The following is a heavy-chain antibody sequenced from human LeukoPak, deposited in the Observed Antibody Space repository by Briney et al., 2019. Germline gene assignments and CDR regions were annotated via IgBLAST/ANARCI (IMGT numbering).Heavy chain of an antibody. CDR3: ARDWWELIDDAFDI. CDR1: GFTFSSCS. V-gene: IGHV3-21*01. D-gene: IGHD1-26*01. CDR2: ISSSSSYI. Sequence: GGSLRLSCAASGFTFSSCSMNWVRQAPGKGLEWVSSISSSSSYIYYADSVKGRFTISRDNAKNSLYLQMNSLRAEDTAVYYCARDWWELIDDAFDIWGQGTMVTVSS. J-gene: IGHJ3*02.